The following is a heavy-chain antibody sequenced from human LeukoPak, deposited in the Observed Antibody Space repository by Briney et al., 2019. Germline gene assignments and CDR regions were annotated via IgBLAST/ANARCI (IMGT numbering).Heavy chain of an antibody. V-gene: IGHV4-31*03. CDR1: GGSISSGGYY. J-gene: IGHJ4*02. Sequence: SQTLSLTCTVSGGSISSGGYYWSWIRQHPGKGLEWIGYIYYSGSTYYNPSLKSRVTISVDTSKNQFSLRLSSVTAADTAVYYCARAQYYYDSSGYYPYYFDYWGQGTLVTVSS. CDR3: ARAQYYYDSSGYYPYYFDY. D-gene: IGHD3-22*01. CDR2: IYYSGST.